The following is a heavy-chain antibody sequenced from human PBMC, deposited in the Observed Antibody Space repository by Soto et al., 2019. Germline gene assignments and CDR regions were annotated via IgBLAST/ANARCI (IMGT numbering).Heavy chain of an antibody. CDR1: GDSISSYY. D-gene: IGHD3-22*01. CDR2: LYYGRSA. J-gene: IGHJ4*02. CDR3: ALRSTAVVPEY. Sequence: QVQLQESGPGLVKPSETLSLTCAVSGDSISSYYCMWIRQPSGKGLESIGYLYYGRSANYNPFLKSRVTLSVDTSTNQCSLTLSSMTAADTAVYYCALRSTAVVPEYWGQGTLVTVSS. V-gene: IGHV4-59*01.